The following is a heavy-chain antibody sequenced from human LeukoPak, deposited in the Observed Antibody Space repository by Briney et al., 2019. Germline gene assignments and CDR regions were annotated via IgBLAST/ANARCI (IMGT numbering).Heavy chain of an antibody. CDR3: AKDGEQQLVIGAFYYYGMDV. V-gene: IGHV3-30*18. J-gene: IGHJ6*02. Sequence: GRSLRLSCAASGFTFSSYGMHWVRQASGKGLEWVAVISYDGSNKYYADSVKGRFTISRDNSKNTLYLQMNSLRAEDTAVYYCAKDGEQQLVIGAFYYYGMDVWGQGTTVTVSS. CDR1: GFTFSSYG. CDR2: ISYDGSNK. D-gene: IGHD6-13*01.